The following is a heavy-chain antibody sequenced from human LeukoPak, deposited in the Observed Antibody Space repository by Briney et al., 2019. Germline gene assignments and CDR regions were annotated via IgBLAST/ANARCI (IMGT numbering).Heavy chain of an antibody. CDR2: ISYDGSNK. Sequence: GGSLRLSCAASGFTFSSYGMHWVRQAPGKGLEWVAVISYDGSNKYYADSVRGRFTISRDNSKNTLYLQMNRLRAEDTAIYYCAKDKGRITIATPKDAFDIWGQGTLVTVSS. V-gene: IGHV3-30*18. J-gene: IGHJ3*02. D-gene: IGHD6-6*01. CDR1: GFTFSSYG. CDR3: AKDKGRITIATPKDAFDI.